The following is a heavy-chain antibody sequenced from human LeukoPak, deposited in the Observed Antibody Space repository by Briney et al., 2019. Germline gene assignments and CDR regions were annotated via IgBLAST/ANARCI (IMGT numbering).Heavy chain of an antibody. CDR2: IKKTSDGGTT. D-gene: IGHD1-1*01. CDR1: GFTFNNAW. J-gene: IGHJ4*02. Sequence: PGGSLRLSCVASGFTFNNAWMSWVRQAPAKGLEWVGRIKKTSDGGTTDYAAPVKGRFSISRDDSKNTLYLEMNSLKSDDTAVYFRAAGTGTSDFDYWGQGTLVTVSS. V-gene: IGHV3-15*01. CDR3: AAGTGTSDFDY.